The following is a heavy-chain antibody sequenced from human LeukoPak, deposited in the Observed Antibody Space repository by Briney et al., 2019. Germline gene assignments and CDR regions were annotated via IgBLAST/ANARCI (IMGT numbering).Heavy chain of an antibody. J-gene: IGHJ4*02. CDR3: ARDLEAVGDNFDY. D-gene: IGHD1-26*01. CDR1: GFTFSDYY. V-gene: IGHV3-11*01. Sequence: PGGSLRLSCAASGFTFSDYYMIWIRQAPGKGLEWISYISGSATTIYYADSVKGRFTISRDNAKNSLYLQMNSLRAEDTAVYYCARDLEAVGDNFDYWGQGTLVTVSS. CDR2: ISGSATTI.